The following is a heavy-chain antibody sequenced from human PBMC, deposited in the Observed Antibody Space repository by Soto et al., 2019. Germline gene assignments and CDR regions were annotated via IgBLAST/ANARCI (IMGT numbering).Heavy chain of an antibody. V-gene: IGHV2-5*02. D-gene: IGHD5-12*01. J-gene: IGHJ4*01. CDR1: GFSLSTSGVG. CDR3: ARGVDSGYDVYGILDY. Sequence: QITLKESGPTLVKPTQTLTLTCTFSGFSLSTSGVGVGWIRQPPGKALEWLALIYWDDDKRYSPSLNSRLTLTKDNYKYQVDVTMTIMDTVATDTYYCARGVDSGYDVYGILDYWGHGTLVTVSS. CDR2: IYWDDDK.